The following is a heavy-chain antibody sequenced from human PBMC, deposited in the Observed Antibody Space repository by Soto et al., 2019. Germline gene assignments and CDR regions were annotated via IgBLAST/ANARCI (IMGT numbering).Heavy chain of an antibody. Sequence: GGPVKVSCKASGGTFSSYAISWVRQAPGQGLEWMGGIIPIFGTANYAQKFQGRVTITADKSTSTAYMELSSLRSEDTAVYYCARDCAGGSCYFVGYYFDYWGQGTLVTVSS. J-gene: IGHJ4*02. CDR3: ARDCAGGSCYFVGYYFDY. D-gene: IGHD2-15*01. V-gene: IGHV1-69*06. CDR1: GGTFSSYA. CDR2: IIPIFGTA.